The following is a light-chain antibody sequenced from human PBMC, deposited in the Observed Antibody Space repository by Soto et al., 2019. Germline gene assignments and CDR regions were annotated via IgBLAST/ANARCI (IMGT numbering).Light chain of an antibody. CDR3: QQYGSSGT. V-gene: IGKV3-20*01. J-gene: IGKJ1*01. CDR1: QSISSSF. CDR2: GAS. Sequence: EIVVTQSPGTLSLSPGERATLSCRASQSISSSFLAWYQQRPGQSPRLIIYGASNRATGIPDRFSGSGSGTDFTLTISRLEPEDFAVYYCQQYGSSGTFGQGTKVDIK.